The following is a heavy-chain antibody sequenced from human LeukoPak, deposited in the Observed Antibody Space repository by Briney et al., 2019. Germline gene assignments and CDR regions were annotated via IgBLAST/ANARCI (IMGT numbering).Heavy chain of an antibody. CDR3: ARVGSGGAWFDF. J-gene: IGHJ4*02. CDR2: VYATGTT. CDR1: GGSISSSSYY. D-gene: IGHD6-19*01. Sequence: SETLSLTCTVSGGSISSSSYYWGWIRQPPGKGLEWIAYVYATGTTNYNPSLKTRATISIDTSKNQLSLTLTSLTATDTAVYYCARVGSGGAWFDFWGQGALVSISS. V-gene: IGHV4-61*05.